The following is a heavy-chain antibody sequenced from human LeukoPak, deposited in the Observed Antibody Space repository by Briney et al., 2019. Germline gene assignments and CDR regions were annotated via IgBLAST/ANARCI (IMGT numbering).Heavy chain of an antibody. Sequence: SETLSLTCTVSGGSISSYYWSWIRQPPGKGLEWIGYIYYSGSTNYNPSLKSRVTISVDTSKNQFSLKLSSVTAADTAVYHCARNLGGDPTWFDSWGQGTLVTVSS. V-gene: IGHV4-59*12. CDR2: IYYSGST. J-gene: IGHJ5*01. D-gene: IGHD4-17*01. CDR3: ARNLGGDPTWFDS. CDR1: GGSISSYY.